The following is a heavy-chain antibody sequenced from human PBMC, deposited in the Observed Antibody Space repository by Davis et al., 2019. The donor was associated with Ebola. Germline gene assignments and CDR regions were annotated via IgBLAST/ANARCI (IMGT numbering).Heavy chain of an antibody. CDR2: ISAYNGNT. D-gene: IGHD3-22*01. J-gene: IGHJ4*02. CDR3: AREITMIVPSYFDY. V-gene: IGHV1-18*01. CDR1: GYTFTSYG. Sequence: AASVKVSCKASGYTFTSYGISWVRQAPGQGLEWMGWISAYNGNTNYAQKLQGRVTMTTDTSTSTAYMELRSLRSDDTAVYYCAREITMIVPSYFDYWGQGILVTVSS.